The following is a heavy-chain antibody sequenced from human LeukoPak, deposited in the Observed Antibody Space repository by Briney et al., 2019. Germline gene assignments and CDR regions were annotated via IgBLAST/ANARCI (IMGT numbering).Heavy chain of an antibody. CDR1: GYTFTSYD. Sequence: ASVKVSCKASGYTFTSYDINWVRQATGQGLEWKGWMNPNSGNTGYAQKFQGRVTMTRNTSISTAYMELSSLRSEDTAVYYCARVIAPLYYYYGMDVWGQGTTVTVSS. CDR2: MNPNSGNT. J-gene: IGHJ6*02. D-gene: IGHD6-13*01. V-gene: IGHV1-8*01. CDR3: ARVIAPLYYYYGMDV.